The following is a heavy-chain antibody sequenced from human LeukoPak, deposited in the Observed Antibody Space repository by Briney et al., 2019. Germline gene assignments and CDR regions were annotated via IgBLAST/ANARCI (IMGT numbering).Heavy chain of an antibody. CDR2: IIPIFGTA. CDR1: GDTFSSYA. Sequence: SVKVSCKASGDTFSSYAISWVRQAPGQGLEWMGGIIPIFGTANYAQKFQGRVTITADESTSTAYMELSSLRSEDTAVYYCASSLDTVTMDHPYYYYGMDVWGQGTTVTVSS. D-gene: IGHD4-11*01. J-gene: IGHJ6*02. V-gene: IGHV1-69*13. CDR3: ASSLDTVTMDHPYYYYGMDV.